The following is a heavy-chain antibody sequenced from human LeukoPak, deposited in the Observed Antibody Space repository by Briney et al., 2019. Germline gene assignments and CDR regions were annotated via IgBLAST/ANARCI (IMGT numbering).Heavy chain of an antibody. V-gene: IGHV4-38-2*02. J-gene: IGHJ4*02. Sequence: SETLSLTCVVSGFSIGSGYYWGWIRQPPGKGLEWIANIHVSGTTFHNSSLNSRVAISIDTSKNQFSLKLSSVTAADTAVYFCAREAERRIVNWGRGTLVTVFS. CDR1: GFSIGSGYY. CDR2: IHVSGTT. D-gene: IGHD1-1*01. CDR3: AREAERRIVN.